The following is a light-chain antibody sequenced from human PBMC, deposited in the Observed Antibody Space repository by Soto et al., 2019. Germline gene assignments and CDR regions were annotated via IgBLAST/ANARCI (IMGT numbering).Light chain of an antibody. Sequence: QSVLTQPPSASGTPGQRVTISGSGSSSNIGSNTVNWYQQLPGTAPKLLIYSNNQRPSGVPDRFSGSKSGTSASLAISGLQSEDEADYYCGAWDDRLSGPVFGGGTKLTVL. CDR1: SSNIGSNT. V-gene: IGLV1-44*01. J-gene: IGLJ3*02. CDR2: SNN. CDR3: GAWDDRLSGPV.